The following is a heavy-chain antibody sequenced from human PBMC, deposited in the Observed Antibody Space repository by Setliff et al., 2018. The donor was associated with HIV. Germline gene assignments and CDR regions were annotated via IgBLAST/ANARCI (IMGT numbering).Heavy chain of an antibody. CDR2: INTSGST. V-gene: IGHV4-4*07. J-gene: IGHJ5*02. D-gene: IGHD6-13*01. CDR1: GGSFSGFY. Sequence: LSLTCAVYGGSFSGFYWNWIRQPAGKGLEWIGRINTSGSTNYNPSLKSRVAISVDKSQNQFSLKLSSVTAADTAVYYCARDFKRYNSPCRFDPWGQGTLVTVSS. CDR3: ARDFKRYNSPCRFDP.